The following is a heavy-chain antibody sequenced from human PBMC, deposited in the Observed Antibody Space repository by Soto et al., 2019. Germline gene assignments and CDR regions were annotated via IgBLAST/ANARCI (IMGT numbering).Heavy chain of an antibody. CDR1: GFTFSSYG. Sequence: GGSLRLSCAASGFTFSSYGMHWVRQAPGKGLEWVAVISYDGSNKYYADSVKGRFTISRDNSKNTLYLQMNSLRAEDTAVYYCAKSMIYGSGSYWPALDYWGQGTLVTVSS. D-gene: IGHD3-10*01. J-gene: IGHJ4*02. V-gene: IGHV3-30*18. CDR3: AKSMIYGSGSYWPALDY. CDR2: ISYDGSNK.